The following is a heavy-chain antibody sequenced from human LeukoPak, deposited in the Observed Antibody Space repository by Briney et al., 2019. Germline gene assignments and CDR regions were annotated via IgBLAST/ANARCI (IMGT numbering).Heavy chain of an antibody. CDR2: IGTAGDT. CDR3: ARDKSLYYYDSSGYYSNYYGMDV. D-gene: IGHD3-22*01. V-gene: IGHV3-13*01. CDR1: GFTFSSYD. Sequence: GGSLRLSCAASGFTFSSYDMHWVRHATGKGLEWVSAIGTAGDTYYPGSVKGRFTISRENAKNSLYLQMNSLRAGDTAVYYCARDKSLYYYDSSGYYSNYYGMDVWGQGTTVTVSS. J-gene: IGHJ6*02.